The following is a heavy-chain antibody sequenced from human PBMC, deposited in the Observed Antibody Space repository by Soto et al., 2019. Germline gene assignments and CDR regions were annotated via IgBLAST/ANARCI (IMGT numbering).Heavy chain of an antibody. CDR1: GFSLSTSGVG. V-gene: IGHV2-5*02. D-gene: IGHD5-18*01. J-gene: IGHJ4*02. Sequence: QNTLKESGPTLVKPTQTLTLTCTFSGFSLSTSGVGVGWIRQPPGKALEWLALIYWDDDKRYSPFRKGRLTHTNDTSKDHVILTMTNMDPVDTATYYCAHTRPPARTWIQLWPHLDYWGQGTLVTVSS. CDR3: AHTRPPARTWIQLWPHLDY. CDR2: IYWDDDK.